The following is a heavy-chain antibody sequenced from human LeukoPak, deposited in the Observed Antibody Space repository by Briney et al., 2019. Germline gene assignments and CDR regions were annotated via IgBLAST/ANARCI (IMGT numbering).Heavy chain of an antibody. V-gene: IGHV1-2*02. J-gene: IGHJ4*02. CDR3: ARSGYIYGLDY. D-gene: IGHD5-18*01. CDR1: GYTFSGYY. Sequence: ASVKASCDASGYTFSGYYIHWVRQAPGQGLEWMGWIRYNSGGTSYAQKFQGRVTMTRDTSISTVYMELSRLTSDDTAVYYCARSGYIYGLDYWGQGTLVTVSS. CDR2: IRYNSGGT.